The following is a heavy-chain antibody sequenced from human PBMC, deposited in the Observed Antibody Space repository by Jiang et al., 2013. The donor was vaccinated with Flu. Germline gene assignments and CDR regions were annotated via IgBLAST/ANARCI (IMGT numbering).Heavy chain of an antibody. Sequence: VQLVESGPGLVEPSGTLSLTCNVSGYSISSGYYWGWIRQPPGKGLEWIGSIYQSGKTFYDPSLRRRVSMSVDTSKNQFSLRLTSVTAADTAVYFCARGLMGSSSSDPHTWFDPWGPGTQVTVS. CDR2: IYQSGKT. CDR1: GYSISSGYY. J-gene: IGHJ5*02. V-gene: IGHV4-38-2*02. CDR3: ARGLMGSSSSDPHTWFDP. D-gene: IGHD6-6*01.